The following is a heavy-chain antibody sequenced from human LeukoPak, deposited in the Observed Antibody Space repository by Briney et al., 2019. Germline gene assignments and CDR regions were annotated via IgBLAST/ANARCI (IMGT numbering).Heavy chain of an antibody. V-gene: IGHV3-30-3*01. CDR1: GLTFSSYA. CDR3: ARDPRYSSGWYVYYYYYGMDA. Sequence: RGSLRLSCAASGLTFSSYAMPWVRQAPGKGLEWVAVISYDGSNKYYADSVKGRFTISRDNSKNTLYLQMNSLRAEDTAVYYCARDPRYSSGWYVYYYYYGMDAWGQGTTVTVSS. CDR2: ISYDGSNK. D-gene: IGHD6-19*01. J-gene: IGHJ6*02.